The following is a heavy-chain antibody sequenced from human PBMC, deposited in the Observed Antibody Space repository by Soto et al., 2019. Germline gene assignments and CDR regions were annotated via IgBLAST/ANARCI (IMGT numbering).Heavy chain of an antibody. CDR1: GYSFTSYW. CDR3: ARRRYYGSGEKYYYGMDV. D-gene: IGHD3-10*01. CDR2: IYPGDSDT. V-gene: IGHV5-51*01. Sequence: GESLKISCKGSGYSFTSYWIGWVRQMPGKGLEWMGIIYPGDSDTRYSPSFQGQVTISADKSISTAYLQWSSLKASDTAMYYCARRRYYGSGEKYYYGMDVWGQGTTVTVSS. J-gene: IGHJ6*02.